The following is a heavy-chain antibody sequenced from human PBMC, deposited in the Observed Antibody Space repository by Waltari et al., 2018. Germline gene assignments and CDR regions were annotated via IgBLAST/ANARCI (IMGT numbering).Heavy chain of an antibody. CDR3: ARVFGYYYYYMDV. D-gene: IGHD3-3*01. CDR1: GGSLSGYH. V-gene: IGHV4-34*02. Sequence: QVQLQQWGAGLLKPSDTLSLTCDVSGGSLSGYHWTWIHRPPGKGLEWIGEINDSGRTTYNPSIESRVTVSIDTANNQFSLRVRSVTAADTAVYYCARVFGYYYYYMDVWGKGTTVTISS. J-gene: IGHJ6*03. CDR2: INDSGRT.